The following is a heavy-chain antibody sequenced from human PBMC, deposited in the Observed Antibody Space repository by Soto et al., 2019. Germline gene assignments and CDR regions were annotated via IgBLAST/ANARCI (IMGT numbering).Heavy chain of an antibody. J-gene: IGHJ4*02. CDR1: GGSFSGYY. Sequence: SETLSLTCAVYGGSFSGYYWSWIRQPPGKGLEWIGEINHSGSTNYNPSLKSRVTILVDTSKNQFSLKLSSVTAADTAVYYCARVGDYYDSSGYYFDYWGQGTLVTVSS. CDR3: ARVGDYYDSSGYYFDY. D-gene: IGHD3-22*01. CDR2: INHSGST. V-gene: IGHV4-34*01.